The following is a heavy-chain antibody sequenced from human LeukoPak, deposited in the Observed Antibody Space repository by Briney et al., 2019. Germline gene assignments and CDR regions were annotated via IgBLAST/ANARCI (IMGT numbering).Heavy chain of an antibody. CDR3: ARDSGGARGDYFDY. CDR2: INAGNGNT. Sequence: ASVKVSCKASGYTFTSYAMHWVRQAPGQRLEWMGWINAGNGNTKYSQKFQGRVTITADESTSTAYMELSSLRSEDTAVYYCARDSGGARGDYFDYWGQGTLVTVSS. CDR1: GYTFTSYA. V-gene: IGHV1-3*01. D-gene: IGHD3-10*01. J-gene: IGHJ4*02.